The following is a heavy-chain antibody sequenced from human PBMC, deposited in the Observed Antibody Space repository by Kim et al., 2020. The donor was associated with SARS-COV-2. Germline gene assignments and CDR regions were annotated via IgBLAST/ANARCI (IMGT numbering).Heavy chain of an antibody. Sequence: KGRFTISRDDSENTLYLQMNSLKTEDTAVYYCTTDGGYCSAGSCYSEQGYWGQGTLVTVSS. D-gene: IGHD2-15*01. V-gene: IGHV3-15*01. CDR3: TTDGGYCSAGSCYSEQGY. J-gene: IGHJ4*02.